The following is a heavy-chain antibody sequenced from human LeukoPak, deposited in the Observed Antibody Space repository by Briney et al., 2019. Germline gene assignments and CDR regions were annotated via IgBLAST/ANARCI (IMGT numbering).Heavy chain of an antibody. J-gene: IGHJ4*02. CDR2: IYTSGST. CDR1: GGSISSGSDY. V-gene: IGHV4-61*02. Sequence: SETLFFTCTVSGGSISSGSDYWTWIRQPAGNGLERIGRIYTSGSTSYTPSLKSRVTIDTSKRQFSLYLSSVTAADTAVYYWARGGRGVIPLFDYWGQGTLVTVPS. D-gene: IGHD3-10*01. CDR3: ARGGRGVIPLFDY.